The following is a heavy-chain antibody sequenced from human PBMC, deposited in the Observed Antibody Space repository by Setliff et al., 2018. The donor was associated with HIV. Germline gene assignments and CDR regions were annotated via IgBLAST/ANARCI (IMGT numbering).Heavy chain of an antibody. Sequence: GASVKVSCKDSGYTFTGYYMHWVRQAPGQGLEWMGWINPNSGGTNYAQKFQGRVTMTRDTPISTAYMELSRLRSDDTAVYYCARDLGNPPPRSGGMDVWGQGTTVTVSS. D-gene: IGHD1-1*01. CDR1: GYTFTGYY. CDR2: INPNSGGT. V-gene: IGHV1-2*02. CDR3: ARDLGNPPPRSGGMDV. J-gene: IGHJ6*02.